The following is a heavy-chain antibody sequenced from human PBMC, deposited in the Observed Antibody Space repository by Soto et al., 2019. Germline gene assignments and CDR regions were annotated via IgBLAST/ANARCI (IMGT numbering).Heavy chain of an antibody. CDR3: AKDGKNYYGMDV. Sequence: HPGGSLRLSCAASGFTFSSYGMHWVRQAPGKGLEWVAVISYDGSNKYYADSVKGRFTISRDNSKNTLYLQMNSLRAADTAVYYCAKDGKNYYGMDVWGQGTTVTVSS. J-gene: IGHJ6*02. V-gene: IGHV3-30*18. CDR1: GFTFSSYG. CDR2: ISYDGSNK.